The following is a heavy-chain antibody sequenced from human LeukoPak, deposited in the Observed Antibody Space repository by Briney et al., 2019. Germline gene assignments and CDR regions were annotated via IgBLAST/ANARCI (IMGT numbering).Heavy chain of an antibody. Sequence: GGSLRLSCAASGFTFSSYAMSWVRQAPGKGLEWVSVISGSDNSTYYADSVKGRFTISRDNSRNTLYLQMNSLRAEDTAVYYCARDTAMACFYYCGMDVWGQGTTVTVS. CDR3: ARDTAMACFYYCGMDV. CDR1: GFTFSSYA. D-gene: IGHD5-18*01. J-gene: IGHJ6*02. CDR2: ISGSDNST. V-gene: IGHV3-23*01.